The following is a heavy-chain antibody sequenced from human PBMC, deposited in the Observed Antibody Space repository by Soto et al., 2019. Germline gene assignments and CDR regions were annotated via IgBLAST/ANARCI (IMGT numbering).Heavy chain of an antibody. J-gene: IGHJ5*02. V-gene: IGHV3-23*01. Sequence: PGGSLRLSCAASGFTFSRFAMTWVRQAPGKGLQWVSTIGSSGNKTYYAVSVEGRFIMSRDDSENMVYLEMNNLKTEDTAMYFCTTDRRESALPLFEPWGQGTLVTVSS. CDR1: GFTFSRFA. CDR3: TTDRRESALPLFEP. D-gene: IGHD3-3*01. CDR2: IGSSGNKT.